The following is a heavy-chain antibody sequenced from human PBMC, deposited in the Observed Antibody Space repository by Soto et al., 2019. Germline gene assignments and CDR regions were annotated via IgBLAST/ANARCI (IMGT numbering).Heavy chain of an antibody. CDR1: GFTFSSYW. D-gene: IGHD3-9*01. CDR3: ARDTFRTGYDDILSGALYSGMAV. CDR2: IKQDGSEK. V-gene: IGHV3-7*01. Sequence: GGSLRLSCAASGFTFSSYWMSWVRQAPGKGLEWVANIKQDGSEKYYVDSVKGRFTISRDNAKNSLYLQMNSLRAEDTAVYYCARDTFRTGYDDILSGALYSGMAVWGQGTTVTVPS. J-gene: IGHJ6*02.